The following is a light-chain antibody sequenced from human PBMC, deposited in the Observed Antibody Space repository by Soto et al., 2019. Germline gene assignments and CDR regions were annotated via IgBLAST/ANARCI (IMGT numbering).Light chain of an antibody. V-gene: IGKV1-5*03. CDR1: QSISTW. J-gene: IGKJ1*01. CDR2: KAS. Sequence: DIQMTQSPSTLSASVGDRVTITCRASQSISTWLAWYQQKPGKAPKLLIYKASSLESGVPSRFSGSGSGTEFTLTISSRQPDDFATYDCQQYNSYSTFGQGTNVEIK. CDR3: QQYNSYST.